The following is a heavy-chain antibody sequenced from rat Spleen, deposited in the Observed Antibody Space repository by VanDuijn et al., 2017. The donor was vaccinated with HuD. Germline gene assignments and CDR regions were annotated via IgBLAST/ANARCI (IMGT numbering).Heavy chain of an antibody. V-gene: IGHV5-29*01. CDR3: ARQNWPYYFDY. D-gene: IGHD5-1*01. Sequence: EVQLVESGGGLVQPGRSLKLSCAASGFIFSRSAMAWVRQAPTKGLEWVATISYDGSSTYYRDSVKGRFTISRDNAKSTLYLQMDSLRSEDTATYYCARQNWPYYFDYWGQGVMVTVSS. CDR2: ISYDGSST. J-gene: IGHJ2*01. CDR1: GFIFSRSA.